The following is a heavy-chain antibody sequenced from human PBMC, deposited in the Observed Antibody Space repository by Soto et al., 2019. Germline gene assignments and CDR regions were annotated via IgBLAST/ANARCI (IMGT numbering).Heavy chain of an antibody. J-gene: IGHJ5*02. V-gene: IGHV3-33*01. D-gene: IGHD3-16*02. Sequence: QVQLVESGGGVVQPGRSLRLSCAASGFTFSSYGMHWVRQAPGKGLEWVAVIWYDGSNKYYADSVKGRVTISRDNSKNTLYLQMNSLRAEDTAVYYCAREYYDYVWGSYRSFWFDPWGQGSLVTVSS. CDR2: IWYDGSNK. CDR3: AREYYDYVWGSYRSFWFDP. CDR1: GFTFSSYG.